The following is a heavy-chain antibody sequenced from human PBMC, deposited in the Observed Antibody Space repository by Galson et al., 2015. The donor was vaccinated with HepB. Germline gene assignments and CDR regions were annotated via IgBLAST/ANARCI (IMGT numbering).Heavy chain of an antibody. CDR1: GFTFSDYN. J-gene: IGHJ5*02. V-gene: IGHV3-48*01. CDR3: AKGLDP. Sequence: SLRLSCAASGFTFSDYNMHWVRQAPGKGLEWVSYISSGGSTTYYADSVKGRFTISRDNAKNSLYLQMNSLRGEDTAVYYCAKGLDPWGQGTLVTVSS. CDR2: ISSGGSTT.